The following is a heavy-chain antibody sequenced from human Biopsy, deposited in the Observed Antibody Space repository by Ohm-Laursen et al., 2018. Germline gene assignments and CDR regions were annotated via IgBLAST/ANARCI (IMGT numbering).Heavy chain of an antibody. J-gene: IGHJ4*02. D-gene: IGHD3-10*01. CDR3: VRGDSGSFPFDY. V-gene: IGHV4-4*07. Sequence: TLSLTCTVSGGSINSYYWSWMRQPAGKGLEWIGRLFTSGTTNYSPSLNNRFTMSVDTSKNQFSLRLTYVTAADTSVYYCVRGDSGSFPFDYWGPGTLVTVSS. CDR1: GGSINSYY. CDR2: LFTSGTT.